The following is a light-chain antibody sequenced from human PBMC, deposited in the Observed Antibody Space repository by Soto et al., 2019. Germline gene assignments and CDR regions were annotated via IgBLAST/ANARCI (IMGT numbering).Light chain of an antibody. CDR2: GAS. CDR3: QHYSSALYT. V-gene: IGKV3-20*01. Sequence: IVLTQSPGTLSLSPGARATLSCKASESVSSSYITWYQQKVGQAPRLLIYGASTRATGIPDRFSGGGYGSGTDFTLTISRLELEDFAVYYCQHYSSALYTVGQGTKVEIK. J-gene: IGKJ2*01. CDR1: ESVSSSY.